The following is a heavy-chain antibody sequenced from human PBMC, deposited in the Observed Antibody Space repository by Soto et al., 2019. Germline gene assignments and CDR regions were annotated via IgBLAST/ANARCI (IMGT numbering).Heavy chain of an antibody. V-gene: IGHV5-51*01. J-gene: IGHJ6*02. Sequence: PGESLKSSCQGSGYTFIRYWIAWVRQMPGKGLEWMGIIYPGDSDTRYSPSFQGQVTISADKAISTAYLQRGSLKASDTATYYCAKWGPERIYYFGVDVWGQVAKVTVS. CDR3: AKWGPERIYYFGVDV. D-gene: IGHD7-27*01. CDR2: IYPGDSDT. CDR1: GYTFIRYW.